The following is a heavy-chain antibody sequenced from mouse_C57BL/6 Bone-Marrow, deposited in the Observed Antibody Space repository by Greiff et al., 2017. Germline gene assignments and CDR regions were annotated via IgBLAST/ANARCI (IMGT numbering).Heavy chain of an antibody. V-gene: IGHV1-15*01. J-gene: IGHJ2*01. CDR2: IDPETGGT. CDR3: RGDFDY. CDR1: GYTFTDYE. Sequence: VHLPPSLPELVRPGASVTLSCKASGYTFTDYEMHWVKQTPVHGLEWIGAIDPETGGTAYNQKFKGKAILTADKSSSTAYMELRSLTSEDSAVYYCRGDFDYWGQGTTLTGSS.